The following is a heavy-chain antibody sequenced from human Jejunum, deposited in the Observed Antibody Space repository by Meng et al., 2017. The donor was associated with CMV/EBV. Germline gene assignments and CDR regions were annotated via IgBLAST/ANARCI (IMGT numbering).Heavy chain of an antibody. D-gene: IGHD3-3*01. J-gene: IGHJ4*02. CDR1: GCSTTRSSYS. CDR3: ASHDDYWSGYLKY. CDR2: IYYSGST. Sequence: GCSTTRSSYSWGWIRQPPGKGLEWIGSIYYSGSTYYNPSLNSRVTISVDGSQNRFSLKVSSVTAADTAVYYCASHDDYWSGYLKYWGQGTLVTVSS. V-gene: IGHV4-39*07.